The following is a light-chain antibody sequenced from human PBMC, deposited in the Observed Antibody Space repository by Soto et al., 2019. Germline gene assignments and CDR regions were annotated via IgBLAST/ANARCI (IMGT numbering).Light chain of an antibody. V-gene: IGKV3-11*01. Sequence: EIVLTQSPATLSLSPGERATLSCRASQSLGSDLGWYQQKPDQAPRLLIYDASNRAPGIPARFTGSGSGADFTHTISSLEPEDFAVYYCQQRRSWPRTFGQGTKVEIK. J-gene: IGKJ1*01. CDR1: QSLGSD. CDR2: DAS. CDR3: QQRRSWPRT.